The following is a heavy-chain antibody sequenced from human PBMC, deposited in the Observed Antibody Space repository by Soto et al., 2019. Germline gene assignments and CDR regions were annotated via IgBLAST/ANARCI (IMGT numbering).Heavy chain of an antibody. CDR2: VYYSGTT. Sequence: QLQLQESGPGLVKPSETLSLTCTVSGGSITSSSSSWDWIRQPPGKGLEWIGSVYYSGTTYYNPSLKSRVTISVDTSKNQFSLKLSSVTAPVTAVYYWVRLSDGGWFDPWGQGTLVTVSS. CDR3: VRLSDGGWFDP. CDR1: GGSITSSSSS. J-gene: IGHJ5*02. V-gene: IGHV4-39*01. D-gene: IGHD3-16*01.